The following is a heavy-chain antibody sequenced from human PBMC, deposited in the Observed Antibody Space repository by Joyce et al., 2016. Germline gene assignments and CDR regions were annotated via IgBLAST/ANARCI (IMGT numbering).Heavy chain of an antibody. V-gene: IGHV3-53*01. Sequence: EVQLVESGGGLIQPGGSLRLSCAASGFTVSGNYMSGVRQAPGKGLEWVSVIYSGGSTYYADSVKGRFTISRDNSKNTLDLQMNSLRAEDTAVYYCASQYQHRYYYYGMDVWGQGTTVTVSS. J-gene: IGHJ6*02. D-gene: IGHD3-3*02. CDR3: ASQYQHRYYYYGMDV. CDR2: IYSGGST. CDR1: GFTVSGNY.